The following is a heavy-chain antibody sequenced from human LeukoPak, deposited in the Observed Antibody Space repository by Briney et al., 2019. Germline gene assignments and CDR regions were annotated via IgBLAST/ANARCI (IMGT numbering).Heavy chain of an antibody. CDR1: GFTFSSYG. Sequence: GGSLRLSCAASGFTFSSYGMHWVRQAPGKGLEWVAVIWYDGSNKYYADSVKGRFTISRDNSKNTLYPQMNSLRAEDTAVYYCASALDYYDTRDIDYWGQGTLVTVSS. CDR2: IWYDGSNK. CDR3: ASALDYYDTRDIDY. D-gene: IGHD3-22*01. V-gene: IGHV3-33*01. J-gene: IGHJ4*02.